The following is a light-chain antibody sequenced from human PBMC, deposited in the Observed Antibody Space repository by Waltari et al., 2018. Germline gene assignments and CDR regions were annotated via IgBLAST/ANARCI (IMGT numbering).Light chain of an antibody. CDR3: QHYNNWPPSWT. J-gene: IGKJ1*01. CDR1: QRVSSN. CDR2: GAS. V-gene: IGKV3-15*01. Sequence: ERVMTQSPATLPAYPGERATLSCRASQRVSSNLAWYQQKPGQAPRLLIHGASTMATGVPTRFSGSGSGTGFTLTIDSLQSEDFAVYYCQHYNNWPPSWTFGQGTKVEIK.